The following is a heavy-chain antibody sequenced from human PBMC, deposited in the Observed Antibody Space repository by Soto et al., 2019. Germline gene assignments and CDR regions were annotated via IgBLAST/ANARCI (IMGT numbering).Heavy chain of an antibody. D-gene: IGHD2-2*01. Sequence: PSESLSLTCTVSGDSVSSFYWTWIRQPPGKGPEWIGSISYSGSTNYNPSLKSRVTISADKSKNQISLRLSSVTAADTAVYYCARDRGGVVATNYYYYGMDVWGQGTTVTVSS. CDR1: GDSVSSFY. V-gene: IGHV4-59*02. J-gene: IGHJ6*02. CDR2: ISYSGST. CDR3: ARDRGGVVATNYYYYGMDV.